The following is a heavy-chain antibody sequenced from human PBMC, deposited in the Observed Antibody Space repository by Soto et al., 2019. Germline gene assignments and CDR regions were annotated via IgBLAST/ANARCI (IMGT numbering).Heavy chain of an antibody. CDR3: AKGWQGFDT. J-gene: IGHJ5*01. V-gene: IGHV3-23*01. CDR2: ITFTGVST. CDR1: GLTFSSFA. D-gene: IGHD6-13*01. Sequence: TGGSLRLSCAASGLTFSSFAMNWVRQAPGKGLEWVSTITFTGVSTYYVDSVKGRFTISRDNSKNTLYLQMNSLRAEDTAIYYCAKGWQGFDTWGHGTLVTVSS.